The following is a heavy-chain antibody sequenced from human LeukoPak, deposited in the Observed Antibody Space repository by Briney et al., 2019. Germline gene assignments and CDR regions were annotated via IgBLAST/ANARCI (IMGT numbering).Heavy chain of an antibody. Sequence: SETLSLTCAVSGGSISSGGYSWSWIRQPPGKGLEWIGYIYHSGSTYYNPSLKSRVTISVDRSKNQFSLKLSSVTAADTAVYYCARGALWFGEFRIMGLSWFDPWGQGTLVTVSS. CDR3: ARGALWFGEFRIMGLSWFDP. CDR2: IYHSGST. D-gene: IGHD3-10*01. J-gene: IGHJ5*02. V-gene: IGHV4-30-2*01. CDR1: GGSISSGGYS.